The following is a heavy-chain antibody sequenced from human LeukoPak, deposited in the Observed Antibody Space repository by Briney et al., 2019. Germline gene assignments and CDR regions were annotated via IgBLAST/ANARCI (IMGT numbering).Heavy chain of an antibody. CDR1: GFTFSRRR. CDR2: SKEDGTRT. J-gene: IGHJ4*02. D-gene: IGHD6-13*01. CDR3: HPLGYTTN. V-gene: IGHV3-74*01. Sequence: GGSLRPSWAVPGFTFSRRRVHLVRQASGKGLVWVSLSKEDGTRTNYADSVKGRFTVSRDNAKNTLYLQMNSLSAEDTAVYYCHPLGYTTNWGQGALVTVSS.